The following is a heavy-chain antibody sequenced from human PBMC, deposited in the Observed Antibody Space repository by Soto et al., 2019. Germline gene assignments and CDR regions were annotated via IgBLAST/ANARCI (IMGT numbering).Heavy chain of an antibody. CDR3: ASGSSSWYFGY. J-gene: IGHJ4*02. Sequence: EVQLVESGGVLVQPGGSLRLSCAASGFTFSSYSMHWVRQAPGKGLEWDSYISSSSSTIYYADAVKGRFTISRDNAKNSLDLQMSSLGAEDTAVYYCASGSSSWYFGYWGQGTLVIVSS. CDR1: GFTFSSYS. D-gene: IGHD6-13*01. V-gene: IGHV3-48*01. CDR2: ISSSSSTI.